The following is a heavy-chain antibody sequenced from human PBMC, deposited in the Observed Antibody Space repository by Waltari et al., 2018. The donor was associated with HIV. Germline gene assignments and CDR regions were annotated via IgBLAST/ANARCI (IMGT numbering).Heavy chain of an antibody. CDR2: NKSKTDGEPT. D-gene: IGHD2-21*01. CDR3: TTGMVNPY. Sequence: EVQLVESGGGLVKTGGSLRLSCAASGFTFSNAWMNWVLQGPGKVLEWLGRNKSKTDGEPTDYAAPVKRRFTISRDDSKNTLYLQMNSLKTEDTAVYYCTTGMVNPYWGQGTLVTVSS. J-gene: IGHJ4*02. CDR1: GFTFSNAW. V-gene: IGHV3-15*01.